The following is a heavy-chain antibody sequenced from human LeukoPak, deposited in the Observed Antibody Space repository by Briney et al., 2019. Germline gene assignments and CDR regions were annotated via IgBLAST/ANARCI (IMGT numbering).Heavy chain of an antibody. CDR2: FDPEDGET. V-gene: IGHV1-24*01. J-gene: IGHJ6*03. Sequence: GASVEVSCKVSGYTLTELSMHWVRQAPGKGLEWMGGFDPEDGETIYAQKFQGRVTMTEDTSTDTAYMELSSLRSEDTAVYYCATGRGYSYGYVDYYYMDVWGKGTTVTVSS. CDR1: GYTLTELS. D-gene: IGHD5-18*01. CDR3: ATGRGYSYGYVDYYYMDV.